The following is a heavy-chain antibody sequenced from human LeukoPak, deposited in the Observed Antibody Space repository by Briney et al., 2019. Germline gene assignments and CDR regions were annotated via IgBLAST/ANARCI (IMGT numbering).Heavy chain of an antibody. J-gene: IGHJ4*02. V-gene: IGHV1-18*01. D-gene: IGHD3-22*01. Sequence: ASVKVSCKASGYTFTSYGISWVRQAPGQGLEWMEWISAYNGNTNYAQKLQGRVTMTTETSTSTAYMELRSLRSDDTAVYYCARGDYYDSSGYVDYWGQGTLVTVSS. CDR1: GYTFTSYG. CDR2: ISAYNGNT. CDR3: ARGDYYDSSGYVDY.